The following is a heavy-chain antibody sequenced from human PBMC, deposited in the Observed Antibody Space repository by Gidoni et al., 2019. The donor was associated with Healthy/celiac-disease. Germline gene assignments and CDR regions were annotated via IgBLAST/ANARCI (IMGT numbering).Heavy chain of an antibody. V-gene: IGHV2-5*01. CDR3: ARSWMVRGVPTLDY. J-gene: IGHJ4*02. Sequence: QITLKESGPTLVKPTQTLTLTCTFSGFSLSTSGLGVGWIRQPPGKALEWLALIYWNDDKRYSPSLKSRLTITKDTSKNQVVLTMTNMDPVDTATYYCARSWMVRGVPTLDYWGQGTLVTVSS. CDR2: IYWNDDK. D-gene: IGHD3-10*01. CDR1: GFSLSTSGLG.